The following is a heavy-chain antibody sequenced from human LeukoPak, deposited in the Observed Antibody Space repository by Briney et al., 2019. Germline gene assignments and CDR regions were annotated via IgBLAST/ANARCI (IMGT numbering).Heavy chain of an antibody. CDR3: ASTGGYSYGRGFDY. CDR1: GYTFTGYY. D-gene: IGHD5-18*01. V-gene: IGHV1-2*02. J-gene: IGHJ4*02. CDR2: INPNSGRT. Sequence: ASVTVSCTASGYTFTGYYMHWVRQAPGQGLEWMGWINPNSGRTNYAQKFQGRVTITRDMSKSTVYMELSSLRSEDTAVYYCASTGGYSYGRGFDYWGQGTLVTVSS.